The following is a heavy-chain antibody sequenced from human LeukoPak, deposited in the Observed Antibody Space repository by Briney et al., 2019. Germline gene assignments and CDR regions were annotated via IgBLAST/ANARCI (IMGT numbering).Heavy chain of an antibody. Sequence: SETLSLTCAVYGGSFSGYYWSWIRQPPGKGLEWIGEINHSGSTNYNPPLKSRVTISVDTSKNQFSLKLSSVTAADTAVYYCARGPRGGYSSSWQHAFDIWGQGTMVTVSS. CDR1: GGSFSGYY. V-gene: IGHV4-34*01. D-gene: IGHD6-13*01. CDR2: INHSGST. J-gene: IGHJ3*02. CDR3: ARGPRGGYSSSWQHAFDI.